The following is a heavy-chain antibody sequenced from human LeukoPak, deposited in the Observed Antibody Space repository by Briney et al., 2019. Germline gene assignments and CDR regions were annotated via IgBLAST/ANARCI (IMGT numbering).Heavy chain of an antibody. V-gene: IGHV3-48*04. CDR3: ARSDAPMDKHFDY. Sequence: GGSLRLSCAASGFAFSDYNMNWVRQAPGKGLEWVSYITNWSGTIYYADSVKGRFTISRDNAKNSLCLQMNSLRAEDTAVYYCARSDAPMDKHFDYWGQGTLVTVSS. J-gene: IGHJ4*02. CDR2: ITNWSGTI. CDR1: GFAFSDYN. D-gene: IGHD3-10*01.